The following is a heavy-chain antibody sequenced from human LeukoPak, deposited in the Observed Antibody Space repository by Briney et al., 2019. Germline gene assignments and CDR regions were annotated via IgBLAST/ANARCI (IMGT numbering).Heavy chain of an antibody. J-gene: IGHJ4*02. CDR1: GFTFSGYG. CDR3: ARDLRRGGSGIAAY. Sequence: GGSLRLSCAASGFTFSGYGMHWVRQAPGKGLEWVAVIWYDGSNKYYADSVKGRFTISRDNSKNTLYLQMNSLRAEDTAVYYCARDLRRGGSGIAAYWGQGTLVTVSS. CDR2: IWYDGSNK. V-gene: IGHV3-33*01. D-gene: IGHD6-13*01.